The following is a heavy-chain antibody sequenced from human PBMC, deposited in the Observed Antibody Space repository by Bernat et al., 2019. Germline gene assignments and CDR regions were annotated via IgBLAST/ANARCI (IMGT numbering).Heavy chain of an antibody. J-gene: IGHJ4*02. V-gene: IGHV3-64*01. CDR2: ISSNGGST. D-gene: IGHD6-19*01. CDR1: GFTFSSYA. CDR3: ARGSGAVAGTTDY. Sequence: EVQLLESGGGLVQPGGSLRLSCAASGFTFSSYAMHWVRLAPGKGLEYVSAISSNGGSTYYANSVKGRFTISRDNSKNTLYLQMGSLRAEDMAVYYCARGSGAVAGTTDYWGQGTLVTVSS.